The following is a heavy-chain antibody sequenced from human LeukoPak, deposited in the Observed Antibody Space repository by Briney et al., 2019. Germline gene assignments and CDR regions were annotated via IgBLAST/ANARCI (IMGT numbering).Heavy chain of an antibody. CDR1: GYSFTSYW. J-gene: IGHJ1*01. CDR3: ARLPCSSTSCYTWYFQH. Sequence: GESLKIFCKGSGYSFTSYWIGWVRQMPGKGLEWMGIIYPGDSDTRYSPSFQGQVTISADKSISTAYLQWSSLKASDTVMYYCARLPCSSTSCYTWYFQHWGQGTLVTVSS. V-gene: IGHV5-51*01. D-gene: IGHD2-2*02. CDR2: IYPGDSDT.